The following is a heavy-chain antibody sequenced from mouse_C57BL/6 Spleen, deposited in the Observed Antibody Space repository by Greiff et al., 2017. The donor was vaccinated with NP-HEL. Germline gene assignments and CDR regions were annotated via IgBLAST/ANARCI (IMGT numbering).Heavy chain of an antibody. J-gene: IGHJ4*01. Sequence: QVQLQQPGAELVKPGASVKMSCKASGYTFTSYWITWVKQRPGQGLEWIGDIYPGSGSTNYNEKFKSKATLTVDTSSSTAYMQLSSLPSEDSAVYYCARSGYYGGGYALDYWCQGTSVTVSS. CDR2: IYPGSGST. V-gene: IGHV1-55*01. CDR3: ARSGYYGGGYALDY. D-gene: IGHD1-1*02. CDR1: GYTFTSYW.